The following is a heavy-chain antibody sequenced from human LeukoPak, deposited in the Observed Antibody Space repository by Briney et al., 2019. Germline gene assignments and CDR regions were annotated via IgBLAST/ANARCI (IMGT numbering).Heavy chain of an antibody. CDR1: GFTFSSYA. D-gene: IGHD4-17*01. V-gene: IGHV3-30*04. J-gene: IGHJ4*02. Sequence: PGGSLRLSCAASGFTFSSYAMHWVRQAPGKGLEWVAVISYDGSNKYYADSVKGRFTISRDNSKNTLYLQMNSLRAEDTAVYYCARDVDYGDYGYYFDYWGQGTLVTVSS. CDR3: ARDVDYGDYGYYFDY. CDR2: ISYDGSNK.